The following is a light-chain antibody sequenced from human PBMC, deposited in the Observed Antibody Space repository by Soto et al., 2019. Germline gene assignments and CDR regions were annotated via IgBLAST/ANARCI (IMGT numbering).Light chain of an antibody. Sequence: DIQMTQSPSTLSASVGDRVTITCRASQSVSAWLAWYQQKPGKAPELLIYLASTVETGVPSRFSGSGSETEFTLTISSLRPDDFATYYCQQYESYPLTFGGGTRIEIK. V-gene: IGKV1-5*03. CDR1: QSVSAW. CDR3: QQYESYPLT. J-gene: IGKJ4*01. CDR2: LAS.